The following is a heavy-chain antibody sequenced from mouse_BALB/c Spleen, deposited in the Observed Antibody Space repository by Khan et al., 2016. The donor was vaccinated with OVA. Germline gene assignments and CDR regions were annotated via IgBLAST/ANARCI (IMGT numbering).Heavy chain of an antibody. CDR1: GFTFSSFG. J-gene: IGHJ2*01. D-gene: IGHD4-1*01. V-gene: IGHV5-17*02. Sequence: EVKLMESGGGLVQPGGSRKLSCAASGFTFSSFGMHWVRQAPEQGLEWVAYINSGSSTIYYADPVKGRFTISRNNPKNTLFLQMTSLKSEDTAMYYCARGNWAYWGQGTTLTVSS. CDR2: INSGSSTI. CDR3: ARGNWAY.